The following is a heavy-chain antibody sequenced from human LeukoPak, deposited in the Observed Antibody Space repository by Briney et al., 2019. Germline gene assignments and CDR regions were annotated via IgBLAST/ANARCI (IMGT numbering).Heavy chain of an antibody. D-gene: IGHD3-10*01. Sequence: PGGSLRLSCAASGFTFSIYEMNWVRQAPGKGLEWVSYISSSRSNSIYYADSVKGRFTISRDNSKNTLYLQMNSLRAEDTAVYYCARGPPGVPLWFGMGFDYWGQGTLVTVSS. V-gene: IGHV3-48*03. CDR2: ISSSRSNSI. CDR3: ARGPPGVPLWFGMGFDY. J-gene: IGHJ4*02. CDR1: GFTFSIYE.